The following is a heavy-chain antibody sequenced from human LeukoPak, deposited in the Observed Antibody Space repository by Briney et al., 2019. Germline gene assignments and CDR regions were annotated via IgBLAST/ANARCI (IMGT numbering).Heavy chain of an antibody. CDR2: IYTSGST. CDR1: GGSISSYY. CDR3: ARHDLVPAAMRYSAFDI. V-gene: IGHV4-4*09. Sequence: SETLSLTCTVSGGSISSYYWSWIRQPPGKGLEWIGYIYTSGSTNYNPSLKSRVTISVDTSKKQFSLKLSSVTAADTAVYYCARHDLVPAAMRYSAFDIWGQGTMVTVSS. D-gene: IGHD2-2*01. J-gene: IGHJ3*02.